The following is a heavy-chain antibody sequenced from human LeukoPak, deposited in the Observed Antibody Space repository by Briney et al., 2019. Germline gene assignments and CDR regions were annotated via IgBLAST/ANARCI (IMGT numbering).Heavy chain of an antibody. CDR3: ATCSGGSCY. D-gene: IGHD2-15*01. V-gene: IGHV4-4*07. Sequence: SETLSPTCSVSGGSINNYYWSWIRQPAGKGLEWIGRIYTSGNTNYSPSFKSRVTMSVDMSKSQFSLKLSSVTAADTAVYYCATCSGGSCYWGQGTLVTVSS. CDR1: GGSINNYY. CDR2: IYTSGNT. J-gene: IGHJ4*02.